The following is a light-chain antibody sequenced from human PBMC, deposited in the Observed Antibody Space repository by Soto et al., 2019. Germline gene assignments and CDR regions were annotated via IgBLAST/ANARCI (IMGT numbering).Light chain of an antibody. J-gene: IGLJ1*01. V-gene: IGLV2-14*01. Sequence: QSALTQPASVSGSPGQSITISCTGTSRDVGGYNYVPWYQQHPGKAPKLMIYDASNRPSGVSNRFPGSKSGNTASLTISGLQAEDEADYYCSSYTSSSPLVFGTGTKVTVL. CDR3: SSYTSSSPLV. CDR1: SRDVGGYNY. CDR2: DAS.